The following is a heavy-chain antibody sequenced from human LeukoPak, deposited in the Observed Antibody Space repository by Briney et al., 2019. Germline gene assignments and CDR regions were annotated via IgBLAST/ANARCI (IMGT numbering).Heavy chain of an antibody. Sequence: HPGGSLRLSCAASGFTFSDYDMHWVRQATGEGLEWLSIITAVGVSYYQDSVKGRFTVSRQNAKNTLYLQMNRPRAQHTAVYYYAREYYDSSGHGWFDPWGQATLVTAPS. V-gene: IGHV3-13*01. CDR1: GFTFSDYD. J-gene: IGHJ5*02. D-gene: IGHD3-22*01. CDR3: AREYYDSSGHGWFDP. CDR2: ITAVGVS.